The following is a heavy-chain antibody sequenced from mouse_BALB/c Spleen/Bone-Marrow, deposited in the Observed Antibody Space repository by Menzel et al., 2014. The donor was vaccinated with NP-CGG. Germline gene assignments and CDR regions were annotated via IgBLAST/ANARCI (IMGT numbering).Heavy chain of an antibody. V-gene: IGHV1-4*01. J-gene: IGHJ4*01. CDR1: GYTFTRYT. CDR3: TIRYYAMDY. Sequence: QVQLKHSGAELARPGASVKMSCQASGYTFTRYTMHWEKKRPGQGLEWIGYIIPNSGYSSYNQKFKDKATLTADKSSSTAYMQLSSLTSEDSAVYYCTIRYYAMDYWGQGTSVTVSS. D-gene: IGHD1-1*01. CDR2: IIPNSGYS.